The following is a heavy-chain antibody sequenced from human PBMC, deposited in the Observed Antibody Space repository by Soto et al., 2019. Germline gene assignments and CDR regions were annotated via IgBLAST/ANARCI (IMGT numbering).Heavy chain of an antibody. CDR2: FDPEDGET. Sequence: ASVKVSCKVSGYTLTELSMHWVRQVPGKGLEWMGGFDPEDGETIYAQKFQGRVTMTEDTSTDTAYMELSSLRSEDTAVYYCATNPISDHDAFDIWGQGTMVTVSS. CDR1: GYTLTELS. D-gene: IGHD3-10*01. J-gene: IGHJ3*02. V-gene: IGHV1-24*01. CDR3: ATNPISDHDAFDI.